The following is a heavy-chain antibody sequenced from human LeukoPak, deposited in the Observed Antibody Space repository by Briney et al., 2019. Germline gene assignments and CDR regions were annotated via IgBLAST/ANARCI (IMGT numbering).Heavy chain of an antibody. CDR2: ISISGNDK. Sequence: GGSLRLSCAASGFAFSDYYMTWVRQAPGKGLEWISYISISGNDKYYADSVKGRFTISTDNAKDSLYLQMNILRAEDTAVYYCARSMITVASTAWAYWGQGTLVTVSS. V-gene: IGHV3-11*01. CDR1: GFAFSDYY. J-gene: IGHJ4*02. CDR3: ARSMITVASTAWAY. D-gene: IGHD6-19*01.